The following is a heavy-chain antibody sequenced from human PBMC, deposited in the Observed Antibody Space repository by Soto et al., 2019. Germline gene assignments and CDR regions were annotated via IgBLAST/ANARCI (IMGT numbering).Heavy chain of an antibody. V-gene: IGHV3-23*01. D-gene: IGHD3-10*01. J-gene: IGHJ4*02. CDR3: AKDWRYYYGSGSYYNV. CDR2: ISGSGGST. Sequence: EVQLLESGGGLVQPGGSLRLSCAASGFTFSSYAMSWVRQAPRKRLEWVSAISGSGGSTYYADSVKGRFTISRDNSKNTLYLQMNSLRAEDTAIYDCAKDWRYYYGSGSYYNVWGQGTLVTVSS. CDR1: GFTFSSYA.